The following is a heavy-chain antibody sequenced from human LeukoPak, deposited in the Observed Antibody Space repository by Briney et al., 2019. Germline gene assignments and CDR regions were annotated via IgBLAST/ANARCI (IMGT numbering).Heavy chain of an antibody. J-gene: IGHJ4*02. CDR1: GFTFSSYG. V-gene: IGHV3-33*06. CDR2: IWYDGSNK. Sequence: HPGRSLRLSCAASGFTFSSYGMHWVRQAPGKGLEWVAVIWYDGSNKYYADSVKGRFTISRDNSKNTLYLQMKSLRAEDTAVYYCAKGWVGFDYWGQGTLVTVSS. CDR3: AKGWVGFDY. D-gene: IGHD2-15*01.